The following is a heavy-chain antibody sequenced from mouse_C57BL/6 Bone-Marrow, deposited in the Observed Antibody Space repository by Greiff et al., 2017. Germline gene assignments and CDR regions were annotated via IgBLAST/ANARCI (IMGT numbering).Heavy chain of an antibody. Sequence: VPLVESGPELVKPGASVKISCKASGYAFSSSWMNWVKQRPGKGLEWIGRIYPGDGDTNYNGKFKGKATLTADKSSSTAYMQLSSLTSEDAAVYCCARSDYYGSSSWFAYWGQGTLVTVSA. J-gene: IGHJ3*01. D-gene: IGHD1-1*01. CDR1: GYAFSSSW. CDR2: IYPGDGDT. V-gene: IGHV1-82*01. CDR3: ARSDYYGSSSWFAY.